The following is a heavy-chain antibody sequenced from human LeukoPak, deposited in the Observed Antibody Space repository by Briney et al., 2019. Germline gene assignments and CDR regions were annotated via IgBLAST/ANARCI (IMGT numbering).Heavy chain of an antibody. CDR3: ARDTPFGGY. CDR1: GFNFRDHW. D-gene: IGHD3-16*01. Sequence: GGSLRLSCAVSGFNFRDHWMDWVRQAPGKGLEWVGHIKNDGSETYYLDSLKGRFSISRDNTNNALYLQMNSLRVEDTAVYYCARDTPFGGYWGQGTLVTVSS. J-gene: IGHJ4*02. V-gene: IGHV3-7*03. CDR2: IKNDGSET.